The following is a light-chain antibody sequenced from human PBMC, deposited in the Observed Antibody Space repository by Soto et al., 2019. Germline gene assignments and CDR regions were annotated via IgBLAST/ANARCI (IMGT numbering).Light chain of an antibody. Sequence: QSVLTQPASASGTPGQRVTISCSGSSCNIGSNNVYWYQQLPGTAPNLLIYRNNRRPSGVPDRFSGSKSGTSASLAITGLRAEDEADYYWPAWADSLRGVFGGGTKVTVL. CDR2: RNN. J-gene: IGLJ3*02. V-gene: IGLV1-47*01. CDR1: SCNIGSNN. CDR3: PAWADSLRGV.